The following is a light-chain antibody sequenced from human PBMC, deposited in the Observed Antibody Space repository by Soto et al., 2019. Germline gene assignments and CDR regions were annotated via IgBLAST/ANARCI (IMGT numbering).Light chain of an antibody. J-gene: IGKJ5*01. CDR2: KVS. V-gene: IGKV2-30*02. CDR1: QSLVHSDGNTY. CDR3: MQGSHWPPIT. Sequence: DVVVTQSPLSLPVTLGQAASISCRSSQSLVHSDGNTYLSWFQQRPGQSPRRLIYKVSNRDSGVPDRFSGSGAGTDFTLKISRVEAEDVGVYYCMQGSHWPPITFGQGTRLEIK.